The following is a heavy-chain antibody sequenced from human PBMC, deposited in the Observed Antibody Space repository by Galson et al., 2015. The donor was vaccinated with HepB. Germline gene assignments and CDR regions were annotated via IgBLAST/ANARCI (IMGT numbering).Heavy chain of an antibody. CDR3: AKDRVGRPNMVRGVTLPEFNYYHYYMAV. CDR2: VGGTGVST. V-gene: IGHV3-23*01. D-gene: IGHD3-10*01. Sequence: SLRLSCAASGFTFSSYAMTWVRQAPGKGLEWVSAVGGTGVSTYYADSVKGRFTISRDNSKKTLYLQMNSLRVEDTAVYYCAKDRVGRPNMVRGVTLPEFNYYHYYMAVWGKGTTVTVSS. CDR1: GFTFSSYA. J-gene: IGHJ6*03.